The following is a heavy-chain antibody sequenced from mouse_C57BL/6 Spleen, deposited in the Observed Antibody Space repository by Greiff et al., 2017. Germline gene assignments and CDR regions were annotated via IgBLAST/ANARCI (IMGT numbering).Heavy chain of an antibody. CDR2: IYPGDGDT. V-gene: IGHV1-82*01. D-gene: IGHD2-3*01. CDR1: GYAFSSSW. Sequence: QVQLKESGPELVKPGASVKISCKASGYAFSSSWMNWVKQRPGKGLEWIGRIYPGDGDTNYNGKFKGKATLTADKSSSTAYMQLSSLTSEDSAVYFCARDRVTTPYFDYWGQGTTLTVSS. J-gene: IGHJ2*01. CDR3: ARDRVTTPYFDY.